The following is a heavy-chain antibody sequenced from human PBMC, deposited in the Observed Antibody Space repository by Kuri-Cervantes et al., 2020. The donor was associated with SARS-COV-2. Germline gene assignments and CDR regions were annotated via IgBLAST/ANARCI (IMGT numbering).Heavy chain of an antibody. V-gene: IGHV4-39*07. D-gene: IGHD6-6*01. CDR1: GGSISSSSYY. Sequence: SETLSLTCTVSGGSISSSSYYWGWIRQPPGKGLEWIGSIYHSGSTYYNPSLKSRVTISVDTSKNQFSLKLSSVTAADTAVYYCARATYSSSFYYYYMDVWGKGTTVTVSS. CDR2: IYHSGST. J-gene: IGHJ6*03. CDR3: ARATYSSSFYYYYMDV.